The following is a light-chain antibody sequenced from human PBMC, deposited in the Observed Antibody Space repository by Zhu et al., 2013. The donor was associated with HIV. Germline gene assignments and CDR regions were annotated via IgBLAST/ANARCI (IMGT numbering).Light chain of an antibody. V-gene: IGKV3-15*01. CDR2: QAS. Sequence: EIVMTQSPATLSVSPGERATLSCRASQSVSSNLAWYQQKPGQAPRLLIYQASTRATGVPARFSGSGTGPEFTLTISSLQSEDFAIYYCQLYNRRPPTYSFGLGDQAGDQT. CDR3: QLYNRRPPTYS. CDR1: QSVSSN. J-gene: IGKJ2*03.